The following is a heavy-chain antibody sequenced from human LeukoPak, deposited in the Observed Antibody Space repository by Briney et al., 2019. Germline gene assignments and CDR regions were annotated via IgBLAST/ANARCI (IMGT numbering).Heavy chain of an antibody. Sequence: GGSLRLSCAASGFIFSSNAMSWVRQAPGKGLEWVSAISGSGGSTYYADSVKGRFTISRDNSKNTLYLQMNSLRAEDTAVYYCAKMFEQQLPHFDYWGQGTLVTVSS. CDR2: ISGSGGST. CDR1: GFIFSSNA. D-gene: IGHD6-13*01. CDR3: AKMFEQQLPHFDY. J-gene: IGHJ4*02. V-gene: IGHV3-23*01.